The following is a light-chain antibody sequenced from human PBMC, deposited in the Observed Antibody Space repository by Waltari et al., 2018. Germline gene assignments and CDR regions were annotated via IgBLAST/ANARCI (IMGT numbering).Light chain of an antibody. Sequence: DIQMTQSPSTLSASVGDRVTITCRASQSISSWLAWYQQKPGKAPNLLIYKASTLESGVPSRFSGSGSGTEFTLAIYSLQPDDFATYYCQQYNSYPWTFGQGTKVEIK. CDR1: QSISSW. CDR2: KAS. V-gene: IGKV1-5*03. CDR3: QQYNSYPWT. J-gene: IGKJ1*01.